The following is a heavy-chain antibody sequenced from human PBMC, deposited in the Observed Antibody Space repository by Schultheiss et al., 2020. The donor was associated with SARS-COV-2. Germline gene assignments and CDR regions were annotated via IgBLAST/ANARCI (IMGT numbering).Heavy chain of an antibody. D-gene: IGHD3-22*01. CDR3: ARDYYDSSGYYWGMDV. V-gene: IGHV4-59*01. Sequence: SQTLSLTCTVSGASITNYYWSWIRQPPGKGLEWIGYVHYSGSTNYNPSLKTRVTMSADTSKKQISLKLSSVTPADTAVYYCARDYYDSSGYYWGMDVWGQGTTVTVSS. J-gene: IGHJ6*02. CDR1: GASITNYY. CDR2: VHYSGST.